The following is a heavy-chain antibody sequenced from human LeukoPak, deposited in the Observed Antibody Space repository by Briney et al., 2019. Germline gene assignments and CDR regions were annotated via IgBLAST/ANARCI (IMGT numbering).Heavy chain of an antibody. Sequence: PGGSLRLSCAASGFTFSNYWMHWVRQAPGKGLVWVSRINSDGSSTNYADSVKGRFTISRDNAKNTLYLQMNSLRAEDTAVYYCALLDRGVVFDYWGQGTLVTVSS. CDR1: GFTFSNYW. V-gene: IGHV3-74*01. J-gene: IGHJ4*02. CDR2: INSDGSST. CDR3: ALLDRGVVFDY. D-gene: IGHD3-10*01.